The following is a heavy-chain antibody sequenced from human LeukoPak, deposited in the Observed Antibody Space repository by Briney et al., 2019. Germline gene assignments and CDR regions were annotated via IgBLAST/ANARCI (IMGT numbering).Heavy chain of an antibody. D-gene: IGHD3/OR15-3a*01. CDR1: GFTFSSYA. V-gene: IGHV4-38-2*01. CDR3: ARTWTPGGDAFDI. J-gene: IGHJ3*02. Sequence: GSLRLSCAASGFTFSSYAMSWVRQAPGKGLEWIGNIYQTGSTYYNPSLKSRVTISLDTSKNQFSLKLSSVTAADTAVYYCARTWTPGGDAFDIWGQGTMVIVSS. CDR2: IYQTGST.